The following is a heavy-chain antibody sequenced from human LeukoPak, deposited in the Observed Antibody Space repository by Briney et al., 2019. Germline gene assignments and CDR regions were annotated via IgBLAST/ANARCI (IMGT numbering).Heavy chain of an antibody. CDR2: ISYDGSNE. CDR3: VVVVPAATYVFDY. J-gene: IGHJ4*02. D-gene: IGHD2-2*01. Sequence: PGGSLRLSCAASGFIFSNYAMHWVRQAPGKGLEWVAVISYDGSNECYADSVKGRFTISRDNSKNTLYLQMNSLRAEDTAVYYCVVVVPAATYVFDYWGQGTLVTVSS. V-gene: IGHV3-30*14. CDR1: GFIFSNYA.